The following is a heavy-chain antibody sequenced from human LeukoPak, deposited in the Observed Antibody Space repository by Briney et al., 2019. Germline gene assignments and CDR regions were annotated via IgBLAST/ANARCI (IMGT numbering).Heavy chain of an antibody. CDR2: IYHSGST. V-gene: IGHV4-4*02. Sequence: SGTLSLTCAVSGGSISSSNWWSWVRQPPGKGLEWIGEIYHSGSTNYNPSLKSRVTISVGKSKNQFSLKLSSMTAADTAVYYCARFISEYNDYGYWGQGTLVTVSS. CDR3: ARFISEYNDYGY. D-gene: IGHD3-16*01. CDR1: GGSISSSNW. J-gene: IGHJ4*02.